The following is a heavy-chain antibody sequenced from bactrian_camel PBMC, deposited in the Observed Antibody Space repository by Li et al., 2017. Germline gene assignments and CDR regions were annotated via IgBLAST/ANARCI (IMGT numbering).Heavy chain of an antibody. CDR3: ATHGGSWPSHLNYDY. D-gene: IGHD6*01. Sequence: DVQLVESGGGLVQPGGSLRLSCAASGFTFSSYEMSWVRQAPGKGLEWVSAINSGGGSTYYADSVKGRFTVSKDNAKNTLYLQMNSLKTEDTAVYYCATHGGSWPSHLNYDYWGQGTQVTVS. J-gene: IGHJ4*01. CDR1: GFTFSSYE. CDR2: INSGGGST. V-gene: IGHV3S40*01.